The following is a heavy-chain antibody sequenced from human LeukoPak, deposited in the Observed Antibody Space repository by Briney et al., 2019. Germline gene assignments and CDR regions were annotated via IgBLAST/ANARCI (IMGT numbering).Heavy chain of an antibody. CDR1: GFTFSSYS. Sequence: GGSLRLSCAASGFTFSSYSMNWVRQAPGKGLEWVSSISSSSSYIYYADSVKGRFTISRDNAKNSLYLQMNSLRAEDTAVYYCARELYYYDSSGYPDYWGQGTLVTVSS. V-gene: IGHV3-21*01. D-gene: IGHD3-22*01. J-gene: IGHJ4*02. CDR3: ARELYYYDSSGYPDY. CDR2: ISSSSSYI.